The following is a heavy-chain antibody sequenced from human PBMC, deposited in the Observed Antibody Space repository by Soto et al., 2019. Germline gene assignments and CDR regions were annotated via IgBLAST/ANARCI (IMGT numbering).Heavy chain of an antibody. J-gene: IGHJ5*02. V-gene: IGHV4-59*01. CDR3: ARLYCSSTSCYTGWFDP. D-gene: IGHD2-2*02. Sequence: SETLSLTCTVPGGSISSYYWTWIRQPPGKGLEWIGYIYYSGSTNYNPSLKSRVTISVDTSKNQFSLKLSSVTAADTAVYYCARLYCSSTSCYTGWFDPWGQGTLVTVSS. CDR1: GGSISSYY. CDR2: IYYSGST.